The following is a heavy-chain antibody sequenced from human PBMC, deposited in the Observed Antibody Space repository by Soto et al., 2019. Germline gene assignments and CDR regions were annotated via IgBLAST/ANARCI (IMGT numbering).Heavy chain of an antibody. J-gene: IGHJ4*01. CDR1: EYTFSSYT. CDR2: INAGNGDS. D-gene: IGHD4-4*01. Sequence: ASVKVSCKASEYTFSSYTLHWVRQAPGQRLEWMGWINAGNGDSKYSQKFQGRVSISRDTSASTASMELSSLTSEDTAVYYCARELQGLYDLDYWG. CDR3: ARELQGLYDLDY. V-gene: IGHV1-3*01.